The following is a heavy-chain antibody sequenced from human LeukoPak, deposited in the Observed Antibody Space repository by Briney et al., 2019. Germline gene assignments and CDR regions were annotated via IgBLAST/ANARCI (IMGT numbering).Heavy chain of an antibody. J-gene: IGHJ4*02. Sequence: PGGSLRLSCVVSGFTFSSYSMLWVRQAPGKGLEWVAIITYDGRFKYYADTVKGRFSISRDNSKNTLYLQMNSLAEDTAMYYCERKKDYYDSSGIDYWGQGTLVTVSS. D-gene: IGHD3-22*01. CDR1: GFTFSSYS. CDR2: ITYDGRFK. CDR3: ERKKDYYDSSGIDY. V-gene: IGHV3-30*01.